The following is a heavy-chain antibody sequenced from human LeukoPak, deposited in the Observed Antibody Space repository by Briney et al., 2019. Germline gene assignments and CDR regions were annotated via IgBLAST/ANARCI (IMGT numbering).Heavy chain of an antibody. V-gene: IGHV3-30*02. J-gene: IGHJ4*02. Sequence: GGSLRLSCAASGFTFSSYGMHWVRQAPGKGLEWVAFIRYDGSNKYYADSVKGRFTIPRDNSKNTLYLQMNSLRAEDTAVYYSPRGHTAVTRHFDFWGQGTLVTVSS. D-gene: IGHD4-17*01. CDR2: IRYDGSNK. CDR1: GFTFSSYG. CDR3: PRGHTAVTRHFDF.